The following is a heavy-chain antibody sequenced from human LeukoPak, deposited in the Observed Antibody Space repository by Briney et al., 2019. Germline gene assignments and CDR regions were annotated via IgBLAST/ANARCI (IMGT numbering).Heavy chain of an antibody. V-gene: IGHV4-38-2*02. CDR1: GGSISNYY. CDR3: AAYCSGGSCYSDSDY. Sequence: SETLSLTCTVSGGSISNYYWGWIRQPPGKGLEWIGSIYQSGSTYYNPSLKSRVTISVDTSKNQLSLKLTSVTAADTAVYYCAAYCSGGSCYSDSDYWGQGTLVTVSS. D-gene: IGHD2-15*01. CDR2: IYQSGST. J-gene: IGHJ4*02.